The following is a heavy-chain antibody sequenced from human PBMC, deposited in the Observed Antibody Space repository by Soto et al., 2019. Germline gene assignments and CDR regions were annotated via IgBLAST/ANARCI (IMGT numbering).Heavy chain of an antibody. CDR2: INSDGSVS. CDR3: ARGDCVGGSCYSLAGSFYYYMDA. D-gene: IGHD2-15*01. J-gene: IGHJ6*03. CDR1: GFTFRNYW. V-gene: IGHV3-74*02. Sequence: EVQLVESGGGLVQPGGSLRLSCAASGFTFRNYWMYWVRQAPGQGLEWVSRINSDGSVSSYADSVKGRLTISRDNVKNSLYLIMDSLRAEDTAVYYCARGDCVGGSCYSLAGSFYYYMDAWGKGTTVTVFS.